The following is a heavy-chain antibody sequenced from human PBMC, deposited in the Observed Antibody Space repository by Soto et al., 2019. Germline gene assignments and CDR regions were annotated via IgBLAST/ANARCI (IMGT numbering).Heavy chain of an antibody. CDR2: ISYDGSNK. Sequence: QVQLVESGGGVVQPGRSLRLSCAASGFTFSSYGMHWVRQAPGKGLEWVAVISYDGSNKYYADSVKGRFTISRDNSKNTLDLQMNSLRAEDTAVYYCANPVYSGSSYYGMDVWGQGTTVTVSS. CDR3: ANPVYSGSSYYGMDV. CDR1: GFTFSSYG. V-gene: IGHV3-30*18. J-gene: IGHJ6*02. D-gene: IGHD1-26*01.